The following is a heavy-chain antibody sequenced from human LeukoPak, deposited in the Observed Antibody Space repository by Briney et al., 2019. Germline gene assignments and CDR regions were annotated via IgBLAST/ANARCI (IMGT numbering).Heavy chain of an antibody. V-gene: IGHV4-39*01. CDR3: ARQIGLDGYNFDY. CDR2: IYYSGST. Sequence: SETLSLTCTVSGGSISSSSYYWGWIRQPPGKGLEWIGSIYYSGSTYYNPSLKSRVTISVDTSKNQFSLKLSSVTAADTAVYYCARQIGLDGYNFDYWGQGTLVTVSS. D-gene: IGHD5-24*01. J-gene: IGHJ4*02. CDR1: GGSISSSSYY.